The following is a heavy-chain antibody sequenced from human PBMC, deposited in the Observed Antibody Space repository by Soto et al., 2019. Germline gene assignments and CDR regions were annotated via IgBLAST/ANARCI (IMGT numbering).Heavy chain of an antibody. Sequence: SGPTLVNPTQTLTLTCTFSGFSLSTSGMCVSWIRQPPGKALEWLARIDWDDDKYYSTYLKTRLTISKDTSKNQVVLTMTNMDPVDTATYYCARMTSGYDNKYHYYRLDVWGQGTTVTVSS. CDR2: IDWDDDK. D-gene: IGHD5-12*01. CDR1: GFSLSTSGMC. J-gene: IGHJ6*02. V-gene: IGHV2-70*11. CDR3: ARMTSGYDNKYHYYRLDV.